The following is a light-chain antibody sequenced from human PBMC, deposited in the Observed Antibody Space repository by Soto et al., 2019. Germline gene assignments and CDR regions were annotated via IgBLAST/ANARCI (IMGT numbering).Light chain of an antibody. V-gene: IGKV3D-11*02. J-gene: IGKJ4*01. Sequence: EIVLTQSPGTLSLSPGERATLSCRASQSISRSLAWYQQKPGQAPRLLIYDASNRATGIPARFSGSGSGTDFTLTISSLEPEDFAVYYCQQRSNWQLTFGGGTKVDIK. CDR2: DAS. CDR1: QSISRS. CDR3: QQRSNWQLT.